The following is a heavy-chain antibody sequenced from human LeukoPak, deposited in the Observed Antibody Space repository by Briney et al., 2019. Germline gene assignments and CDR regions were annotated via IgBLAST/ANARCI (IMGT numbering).Heavy chain of an antibody. Sequence: GGSLRLSCAASGFAFSAYGMHWVRQAPGKGLEWVAFIRYDGRNKYYADSVKGRFTISRDNSKNTLCLQMNSLRAEDTAVYYCAKEIWPTVTTPGHTHFDYWGQGTLVTVSS. CDR2: IRYDGRNK. CDR3: AKEIWPTVTTPGHTHFDY. V-gene: IGHV3-30*02. CDR1: GFAFSAYG. J-gene: IGHJ4*02. D-gene: IGHD4-17*01.